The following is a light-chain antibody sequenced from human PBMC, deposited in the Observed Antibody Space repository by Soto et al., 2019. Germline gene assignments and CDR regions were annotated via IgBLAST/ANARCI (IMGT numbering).Light chain of an antibody. Sequence: VIWMTQSPSLLSASTGDRVTISCRMSQVISSFLAWFQYNPGKAPDLLIYAASTLQTGVPSRFSGSGSGTDFTLTISCLQSEGFSTFYCQHYYSFPPTFGQGTRVEIK. CDR2: AAS. CDR1: QVISSF. V-gene: IGKV1D-8*01. J-gene: IGKJ1*01. CDR3: QHYYSFPPT.